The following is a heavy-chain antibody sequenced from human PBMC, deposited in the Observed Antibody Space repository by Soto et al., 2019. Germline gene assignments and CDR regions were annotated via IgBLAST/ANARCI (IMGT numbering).Heavy chain of an antibody. CDR3: ARDLAYCSSTSCYGPDAHYYGMDV. CDR2: INPNSGGT. CDR1: GYTFTSYY. V-gene: IGHV1-2*02. J-gene: IGHJ6*02. D-gene: IGHD2-2*01. Sequence: ASVKVSCKASGYTFTSYYMHWVRQAPGQGLEWMGIINPNSGGTNYAQKFQGRVTMTRDTSISTAYMELSRLRSDDTAVYYCARDLAYCSSTSCYGPDAHYYGMDVWGQGTTVTVSS.